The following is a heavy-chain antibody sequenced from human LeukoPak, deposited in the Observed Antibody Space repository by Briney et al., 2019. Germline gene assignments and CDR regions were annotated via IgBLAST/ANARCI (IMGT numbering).Heavy chain of an antibody. D-gene: IGHD6-13*01. J-gene: IGHJ4*02. Sequence: TGGSLRLSCAASGFTVSNSYMSWVRQAPVKGLEWVSLINSGDSTYYADSVKGRFTISRDNTKNTLYLQMNSLRAEDTAVYSCARAGRAYSSSWYYFDYWGQGTLVTVSS. CDR2: INSGDST. V-gene: IGHV3-53*01. CDR3: ARAGRAYSSSWYYFDY. CDR1: GFTVSNSY.